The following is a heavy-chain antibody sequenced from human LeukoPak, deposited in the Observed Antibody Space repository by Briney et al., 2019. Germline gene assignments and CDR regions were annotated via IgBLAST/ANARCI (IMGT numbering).Heavy chain of an antibody. D-gene: IGHD5-12*01. CDR2: IYGGGNI. V-gene: IGHV3-53*01. CDR1: GFTVSSNY. CDR3: ARGAGYNYPYYFDY. J-gene: IGHJ4*02. Sequence: PGGSLRLSCAASGFTVSSNYMNWVRQAPGKGLEWVSVIYGGGNIYYADSVKGRFTISRDNSKNTLYLQMNSLRAEETAVYYCARGAGYNYPYYFDYWGQGTLVTVSS.